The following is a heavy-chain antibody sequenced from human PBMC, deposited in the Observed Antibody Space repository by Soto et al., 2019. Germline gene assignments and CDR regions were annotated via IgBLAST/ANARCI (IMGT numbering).Heavy chain of an antibody. Sequence: EEQLVESGGGLAQPGGSLRLSCVASGFTFTTYWMSWVRQAPGKGLEWVANIRQDGGAQYYVDSVKGRFTISRDNAKNSVYLQMDSLRVEDTAVYYCVRGGHGSGSYLGSSWGQGILVTVSP. J-gene: IGHJ5*02. CDR2: IRQDGGAQ. D-gene: IGHD3-10*01. CDR3: VRGGHGSGSYLGSS. V-gene: IGHV3-7*03. CDR1: GFTFTTYW.